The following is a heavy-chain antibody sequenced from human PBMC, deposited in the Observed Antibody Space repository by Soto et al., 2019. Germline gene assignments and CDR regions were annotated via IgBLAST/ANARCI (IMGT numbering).Heavy chain of an antibody. Sequence: SETLSLTCAVSGYSISSGYYWGWIRQPPGKGLEWIGSIYHSGSTYYNPSLKSRVTIPVDTSKNQFSLKLSSVTAADTAVYYCARDPRDGCTYAYFDYWGQGTLVTVSS. V-gene: IGHV4-38-2*02. CDR1: GYSISSGYY. CDR3: ARDPRDGCTYAYFDY. D-gene: IGHD6-19*01. J-gene: IGHJ4*02. CDR2: IYHSGST.